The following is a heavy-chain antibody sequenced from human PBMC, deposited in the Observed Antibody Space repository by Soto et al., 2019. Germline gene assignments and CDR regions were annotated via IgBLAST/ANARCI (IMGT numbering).Heavy chain of an antibody. V-gene: IGHV1-8*01. CDR3: ARTIVVVVAATDYYYYYGMDV. CDR2: MNPNSGNT. D-gene: IGHD2-15*01. J-gene: IGHJ6*02. CDR1: GYTFTSYD. Sequence: QVQLVQSGAEVKKPGASVKVSCKASGYTFTSYDINWVRQATGQGLEWMGWMNPNSGNTGYAQKFQCRVTMTRNTSISTAYMELSSLRSEDTAVYYCARTIVVVVAATDYYYYYGMDVWGQGTTVTVSS.